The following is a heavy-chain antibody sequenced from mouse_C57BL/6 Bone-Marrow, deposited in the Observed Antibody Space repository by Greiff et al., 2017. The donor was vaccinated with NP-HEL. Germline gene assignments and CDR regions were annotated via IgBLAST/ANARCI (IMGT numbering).Heavy chain of an antibody. J-gene: IGHJ2*01. CDR2: IYPGSGST. D-gene: IGHD2-12*01. CDR3: AREAYYSLWYFDY. V-gene: IGHV1-55*01. Sequence: VQLQQSGAELVKPGASVKMSCKASGYTFTSYWITWVKQRPGQGREWIGDIYPGSGSTNYNEKFKSKATLTVDTSTSTAYMQLSSLTSEDSAVYYCAREAYYSLWYFDYWGQGTTLTVSS. CDR1: GYTFTSYW.